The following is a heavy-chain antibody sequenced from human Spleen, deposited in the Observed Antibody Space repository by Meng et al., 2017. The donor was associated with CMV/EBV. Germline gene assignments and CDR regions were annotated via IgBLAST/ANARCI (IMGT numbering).Heavy chain of an antibody. CDR3: VRDGNYGAYDH. D-gene: IGHD4-17*01. Sequence: GGSLRLSCAVSGLTFTTHWMHWVRQVPGKGLLWVSRIHRDGSDTDYADSVKGRFTISRDNAKNTLYLQVNSLRAEDTAVYYCVRDGNYGAYDHWGQGTLVTVSS. J-gene: IGHJ5*02. V-gene: IGHV3-74*01. CDR1: GLTFTTHW. CDR2: IHRDGSDT.